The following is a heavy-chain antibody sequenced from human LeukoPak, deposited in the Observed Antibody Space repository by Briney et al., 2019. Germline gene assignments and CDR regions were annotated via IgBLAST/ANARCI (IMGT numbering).Heavy chain of an antibody. CDR2: IIPIFGTA. CDR3: ARDTGSSGYYYEIDY. CDR1: GGTFSSYA. Sequence: ASVKVSCKASGGTFSSYAISWVRQAPGQGLEWMGGIIPIFGTANYAQKFQGRVTITADESTSTAYMELSSLRSEDTAVNYCARDTGSSGYYYEIDYWGQGTLVTVSS. D-gene: IGHD3-22*01. V-gene: IGHV1-69*01. J-gene: IGHJ4*02.